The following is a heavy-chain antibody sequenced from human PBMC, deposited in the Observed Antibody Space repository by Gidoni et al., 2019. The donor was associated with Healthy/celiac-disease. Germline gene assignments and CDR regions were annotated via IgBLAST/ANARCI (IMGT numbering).Heavy chain of an antibody. V-gene: IGHV3-30-3*01. D-gene: IGHD1-26*01. CDR2: DGSNK. CDR3: ARALGGGATGFRFDP. J-gene: IGHJ5*02. Sequence: DGSNKYYADSVKGRFTISRDNSKNTLYLQMNSLRAEDTAVYYCARALGGGATGFRFDPGGQGTLVTVSS.